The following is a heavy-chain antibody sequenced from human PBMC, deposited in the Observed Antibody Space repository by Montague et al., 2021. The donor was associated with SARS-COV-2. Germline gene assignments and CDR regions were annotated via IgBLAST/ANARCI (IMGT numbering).Heavy chain of an antibody. CDR3: PRERYSFSLTRGSTWFDP. V-gene: IGHV4-34*01. D-gene: IGHD3-9*01. CDR2: INHSGST. CDR1: GGSFSGYY. Sequence: ETLSLTCAVYGGSFSGYYWSWIRQPPGKGLEWIGEINHSGSTNYNPSLKSRVTISVDTSKNQFSLKLSSVTAADTAVYYCPRERYSFSLTRGSTWFDPWGQGTLVTVSS. J-gene: IGHJ5*02.